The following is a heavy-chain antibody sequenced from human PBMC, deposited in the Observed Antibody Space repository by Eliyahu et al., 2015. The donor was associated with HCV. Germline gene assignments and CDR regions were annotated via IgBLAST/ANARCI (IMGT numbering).Heavy chain of an antibody. V-gene: IGHV3-21*01. Sequence: NWTRAAPGXGLEWVSSISSSSSYIYYADSVKGRFTISRDNAKNSLYLQMNSLRAEDTAVYYCAADPDVIPHRITIFGVVSTRGREWFDPWGQGTLVTVSS. D-gene: IGHD3-3*01. CDR2: ISSSSSYI. CDR3: AADPDVIPHRITIFGVVSTRGREWFDP. J-gene: IGHJ5*02.